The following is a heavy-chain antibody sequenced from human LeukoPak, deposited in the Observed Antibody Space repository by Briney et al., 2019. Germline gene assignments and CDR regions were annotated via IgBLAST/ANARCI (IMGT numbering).Heavy chain of an antibody. J-gene: IGHJ5*02. CDR3: ARSMVRGVEGFDP. CDR1: GGSITNNY. D-gene: IGHD3-10*01. Sequence: PSETLSLTCTVSGGSITNNYWAWIRQPPGKGLEWIGYTHDSGNSNYNPSLRSRVTISIDTSKNQFSLKLSSVTAADTAVYYCARSMVRGVEGFDPWGQGTLVTVSS. V-gene: IGHV4-59*13. CDR2: THDSGNS.